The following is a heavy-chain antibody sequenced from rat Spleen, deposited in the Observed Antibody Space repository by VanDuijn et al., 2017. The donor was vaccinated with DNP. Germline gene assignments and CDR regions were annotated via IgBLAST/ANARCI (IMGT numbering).Heavy chain of an antibody. CDR3: TREAVYYGLFQH. J-gene: IGHJ2*01. CDR1: GFSFNKYG. Sequence: EVQLVESGGGLVQPGKSLKLSCAASGFSFNKYGMAWVRQAPTKGLEWVATISYDGSSTYYRDSVKGRFTISRDNAKSTLYLQMNSLRSEDTATYYCTREAVYYGLFQHWGQGVMVTVSS. V-gene: IGHV5-29*01. D-gene: IGHD1-6*01. CDR2: ISYDGSST.